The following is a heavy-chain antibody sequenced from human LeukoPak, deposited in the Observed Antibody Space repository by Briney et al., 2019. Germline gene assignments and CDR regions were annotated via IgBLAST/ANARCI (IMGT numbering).Heavy chain of an antibody. CDR2: MNPNSGNT. V-gene: IGHV1-8*01. Sequence: VASVKVSCKAFGYTFTSDDINWVRQATGQGLEWMGWMNPNSGNTGYAQKFQGRVTMTRNTSISTAYMELSSLRSEDTAVYYCARVLVGNGRHYDFWSGYRKRSYYLDYWGQGTLVTVSS. CDR1: GYTFTSDD. J-gene: IGHJ4*02. D-gene: IGHD3-3*01. CDR3: ARVLVGNGRHYDFWSGYRKRSYYLDY.